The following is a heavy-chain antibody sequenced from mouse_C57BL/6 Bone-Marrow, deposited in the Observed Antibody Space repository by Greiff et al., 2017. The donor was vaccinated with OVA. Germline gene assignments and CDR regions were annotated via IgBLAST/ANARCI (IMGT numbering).Heavy chain of an antibody. CDR1: GYTFTNYW. D-gene: IGHD2-5*01. CDR2: IYPGGGYT. J-gene: IGHJ4*01. CDR3: ARHNYSNYGAMDY. Sequence: VQLQESGAELVRPGTSVKMSCKASGYTFTNYWIGWAKQRPGHGLEWIGDIYPGGGYTNYNEKFKGKATLTADKSSSTAYMQSSSLTSEDSAIYYCARHNYSNYGAMDYWGQGTSVTVSS. V-gene: IGHV1-63*01.